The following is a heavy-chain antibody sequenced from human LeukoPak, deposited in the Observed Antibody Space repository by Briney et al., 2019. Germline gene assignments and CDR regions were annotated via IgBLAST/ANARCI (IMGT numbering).Heavy chain of an antibody. CDR3: ARDSTWQLDY. Sequence: GGSLRLSCTASGFTFSTHWMTWVRQPPGKGLEWVANIKEDGSVKYYVDSVKGRFTISRDNTKNALYLQMNSLRADDTAVYFCARDSTWQLDYWGQGTLVTVSS. D-gene: IGHD5-12*01. CDR2: IKEDGSVK. CDR1: GFTFSTHW. V-gene: IGHV3-7*03. J-gene: IGHJ4*02.